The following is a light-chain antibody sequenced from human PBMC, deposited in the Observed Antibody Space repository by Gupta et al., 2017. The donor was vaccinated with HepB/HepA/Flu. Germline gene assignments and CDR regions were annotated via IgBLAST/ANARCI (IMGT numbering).Light chain of an antibody. V-gene: IGLV1-40*01. Sequence: QTVLTQPPSVSGAPGQSVTISCTGSSSNPGARYEFHWYQQLPGEAPKLLIYGNNNRPSGVPDRFSGSKSGASASLAITGLQAEDEADYYCQSYDDRLSGSRVFGTGIKVTVL. CDR2: GNN. CDR3: QSYDDRLSGSRV. CDR1: SSNPGARYE. J-gene: IGLJ1*01.